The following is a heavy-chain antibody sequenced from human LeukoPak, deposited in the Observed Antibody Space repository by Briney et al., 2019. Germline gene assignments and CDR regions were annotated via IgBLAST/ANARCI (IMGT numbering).Heavy chain of an antibody. J-gene: IGHJ4*02. V-gene: IGHV1-46*01. D-gene: IGHD2-15*01. Sequence: GASVKVSCKASGYTFTSYYMHWVRQAPGQGLEWMGMFNPSGGGTTYAQKFQGRGTMTRDTSTSTVYMELSSLRSEDTAVYYCARGRFVLDYSRFDYWGQGTLLTVSS. CDR3: ARGRFVLDYSRFDY. CDR2: FNPSGGGT. CDR1: GYTFTSYY.